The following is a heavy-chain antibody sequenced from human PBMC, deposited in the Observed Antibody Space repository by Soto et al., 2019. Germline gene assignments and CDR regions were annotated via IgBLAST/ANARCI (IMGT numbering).Heavy chain of an antibody. CDR1: GDSISSGGYS. V-gene: IGHV4-30-2*01. D-gene: IGHD1-26*01. CDR2: IDRSGST. CDR3: ARDGAWRGFDV. J-gene: IGHJ6*02. Sequence: PSETLSLTCAVSGDSISSGGYSWSWIRQPPGKGLEWVGYIDRSGSTYYNPSLKSRVTISADRSNNRFSLILNSVTAADTAVHFCARDGAWRGFDVWGQGTTVTVSS.